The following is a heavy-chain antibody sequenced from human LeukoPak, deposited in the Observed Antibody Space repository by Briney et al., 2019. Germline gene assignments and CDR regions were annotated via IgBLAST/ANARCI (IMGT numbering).Heavy chain of an antibody. J-gene: IGHJ3*02. Sequence: PSETLSLTCAVYGGSFSGYYWSWIRQPPGKGLEWIGSIYYSGTTYYNPSLKRRVTISVDTSKNQFSLKLRSVTASDTAVYYCARHEWGITNAFDIWGQGTMVTVSS. D-gene: IGHD1-14*01. V-gene: IGHV4-34*01. CDR2: IYYSGTT. CDR1: GGSFSGYY. CDR3: ARHEWGITNAFDI.